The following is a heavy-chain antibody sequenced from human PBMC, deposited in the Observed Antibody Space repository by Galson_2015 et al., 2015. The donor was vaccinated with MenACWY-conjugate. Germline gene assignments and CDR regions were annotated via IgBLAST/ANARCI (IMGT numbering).Heavy chain of an antibody. CDR3: TRRLIANSRDAFDF. D-gene: IGHD2-21*01. CDR2: IYPGDTYI. V-gene: IGHV5-51*01. CDR1: GYIFSTYW. J-gene: IGHJ3*01. Sequence: QSGAEVKKPGESLTISCPGSGYIFSTYWIAWVRQMPGKGLGWMGMIYPGDTYIRNNQSFEGQVTMSVDKSISTAYLRWSSLKASDTAMYYCTRRLIANSRDAFDFWGQGTMVTVSS.